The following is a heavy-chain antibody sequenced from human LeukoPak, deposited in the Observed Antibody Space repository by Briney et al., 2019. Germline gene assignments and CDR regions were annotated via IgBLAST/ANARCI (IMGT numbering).Heavy chain of an antibody. CDR1: GGSFSGYY. Sequence: PSETLSLTCAVYGGSFSGYYWSWIRQPPGKGLEWIGEINHSGSTYYNPSLKSRVTISVDRSKNQFSLKLSSVTAADTAVYYCARARVVKIDYWGQGTLVTVSS. D-gene: IGHD4-23*01. J-gene: IGHJ4*02. CDR2: INHSGST. CDR3: ARARVVKIDY. V-gene: IGHV4-34*01.